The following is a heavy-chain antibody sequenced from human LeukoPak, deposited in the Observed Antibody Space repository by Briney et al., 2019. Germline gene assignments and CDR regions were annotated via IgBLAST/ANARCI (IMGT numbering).Heavy chain of an antibody. Sequence: PGGSLRPSCTASGFTFGDYAMSWVRQAPGKGLEWVGFIRSKANGGTTEYAASVKGRFTISRDDSKSIAYLQMNSLKTEDTAVYYCTRDKILGYCSSTSCPEGAFDYWGQGTLVTVSS. D-gene: IGHD2-2*01. V-gene: IGHV3-49*04. CDR2: IRSKANGGTT. CDR3: TRDKILGYCSSTSCPEGAFDY. J-gene: IGHJ4*02. CDR1: GFTFGDYA.